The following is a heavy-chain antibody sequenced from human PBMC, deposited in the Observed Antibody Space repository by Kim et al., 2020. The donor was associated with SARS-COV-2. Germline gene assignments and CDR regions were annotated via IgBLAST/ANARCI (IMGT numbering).Heavy chain of an antibody. CDR3: AKDSSKDY. J-gene: IGHJ4*02. CDR1: GFTFDDYA. Sequence: GGSLRLSCAASGFTFDDYAMHWVRQAPGKGLEWVSGISWNSGSIGYADSVKGRFTISRDNAKNSLYLQMNSLRAEDTALYYCAKDSSKDYWGQGTLVTVS. D-gene: IGHD4-4*01. V-gene: IGHV3-9*01. CDR2: ISWNSGSI.